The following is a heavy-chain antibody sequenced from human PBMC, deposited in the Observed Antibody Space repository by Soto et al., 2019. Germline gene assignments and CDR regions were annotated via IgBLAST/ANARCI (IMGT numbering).Heavy chain of an antibody. CDR1: GISVSSRF. CDR3: ASRPGEVAPPHMLPLDY. CDR2: LYSGGNT. V-gene: IGHV3-66*01. Sequence: EVQLVESGGGVAQPGGSVRLSCAASGISVSSRFMSWVRQAPGKGLEWVSILYSGGNTYYADSVKGRVTISRDSSKNTLYLQMNSLRPEDTAVYYCASRPGEVAPPHMLPLDYWGLVSLVTVSS. J-gene: IGHJ4*02. D-gene: IGHD2-2*01.